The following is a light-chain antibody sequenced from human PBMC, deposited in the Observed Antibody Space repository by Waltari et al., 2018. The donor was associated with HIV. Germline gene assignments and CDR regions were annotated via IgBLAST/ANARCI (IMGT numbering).Light chain of an antibody. Sequence: QSGLTQPPSASGTPGQRVTISCSGSSSNIGKNFVYWYQQLPGTAPKPLISRNNQRPSGVPARFSGSKSGTLASLAISGLRSEDEADYYCAAWDDSLSGRVFGGGTKLTVL. CDR2: RNN. CDR1: SSNIGKNF. J-gene: IGLJ3*02. CDR3: AAWDDSLSGRV. V-gene: IGLV1-47*01.